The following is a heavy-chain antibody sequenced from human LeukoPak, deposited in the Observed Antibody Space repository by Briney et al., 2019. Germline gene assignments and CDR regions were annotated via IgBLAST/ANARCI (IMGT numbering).Heavy chain of an antibody. V-gene: IGHV3-23*01. D-gene: IGHD3-10*01. CDR1: GFTFSSYA. CDR3: AKDRFGELLYDY. J-gene: IGHJ4*02. Sequence: PGGSLRLSCAASGFTFSSYAMSWVGQAPGKGLEWVSAISGSGGSTYYADSVKGRFTISRDNSKNTLYLQMNSLRAEDTAVYYCAKDRFGELLYDYWGQGTLVTVSS. CDR2: ISGSGGST.